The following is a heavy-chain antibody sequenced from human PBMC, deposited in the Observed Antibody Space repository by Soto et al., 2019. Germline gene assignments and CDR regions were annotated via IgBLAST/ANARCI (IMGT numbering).Heavy chain of an antibody. CDR3: AKFRDSSGYWFDP. V-gene: IGHV3-30*18. J-gene: IGHJ5*02. Sequence: QVQLVESGGGVVQPGRSLRLSCAASGFTFSSYGMHWVRQAPGKGLEWVAVISYDGSNKYYADSVKGRFTISRDNSKNTLYLQMNSLRAEDTAVYYCAKFRDSSGYWFDPWGQGTLVTVSS. D-gene: IGHD3-22*01. CDR2: ISYDGSNK. CDR1: GFTFSSYG.